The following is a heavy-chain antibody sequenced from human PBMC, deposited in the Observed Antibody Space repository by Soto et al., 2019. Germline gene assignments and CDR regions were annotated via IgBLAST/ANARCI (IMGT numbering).Heavy chain of an antibody. CDR1: GFTFSSYA. V-gene: IGHV3-23*01. Sequence: EVQLLESGGGLVQPGGSPRLSCAASGFTFSSYAMSWVRQAPGKGLEWVSATSGSGGTTYYADSVKGRFTISRDNSKNTLYLQMNSLRTEDPALYYCAKPQIPYYYDSSGLPYYYGMDVWGQGTTVTVSS. CDR2: TSGSGGTT. D-gene: IGHD3-22*01. J-gene: IGHJ6*02. CDR3: AKPQIPYYYDSSGLPYYYGMDV.